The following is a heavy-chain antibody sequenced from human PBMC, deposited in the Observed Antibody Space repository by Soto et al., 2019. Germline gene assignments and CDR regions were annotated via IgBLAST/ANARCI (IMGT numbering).Heavy chain of an antibody. CDR3: ATSHYQILPGYFVGGTDA. V-gene: IGHV4-34*01. D-gene: IGHD3-9*01. CDR2: IDHSGTT. CDR1: GGSFTTYH. Sequence: QVQVQQWGAGLLAPSETLSLTCAVYGGSFTTYHWNWIRQPPGKGLECIGEIDHSGTTSYNPSLKSRVRISKDTSKNQFSLKLNSVSAADTAVYYCATSHYQILPGYFVGGTDAWGQGTKVTVSS. J-gene: IGHJ6*02.